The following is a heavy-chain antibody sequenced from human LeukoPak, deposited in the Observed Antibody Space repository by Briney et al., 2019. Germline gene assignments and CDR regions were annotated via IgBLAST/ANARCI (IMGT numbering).Heavy chain of an antibody. CDR1: GGTFSSYA. CDR2: IIPIFGTA. CDR3: ARGAVTTSFGIDP. D-gene: IGHD4-17*01. V-gene: IGHV1-69*01. J-gene: IGHJ5*02. Sequence: ASVKVSCKASGGTFSSYAISWVRQAPGQGLEWMGGIIPIFGTANYAQKFQGRVTITADESTSTAHMELSSLRSEDTAVYYCARGAVTTSFGIDPWGQGTLVTVSS.